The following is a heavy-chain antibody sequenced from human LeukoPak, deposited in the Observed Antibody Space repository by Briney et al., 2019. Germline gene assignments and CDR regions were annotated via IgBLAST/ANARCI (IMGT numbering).Heavy chain of an antibody. Sequence: GGSLRLSWAASGFTFSSYSMHWVRQAPGKGPEWVSSIRSSSSYIYYADSVKGRFTISRDNARNSLYLQMNSLRAEDTAVYYCARDQNAEMATMENGFDYWGQGTLVTVSS. CDR2: IRSSSSYI. D-gene: IGHD5-24*01. CDR3: ARDQNAEMATMENGFDY. J-gene: IGHJ4*02. V-gene: IGHV3-21*01. CDR1: GFTFSSYS.